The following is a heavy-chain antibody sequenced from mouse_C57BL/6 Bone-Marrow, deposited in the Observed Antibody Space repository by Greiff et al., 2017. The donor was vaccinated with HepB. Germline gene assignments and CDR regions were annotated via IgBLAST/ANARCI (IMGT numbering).Heavy chain of an antibody. V-gene: IGHV1-50*01. D-gene: IGHD2-3*01. Sequence: QVQLKQSGAELVKPGASVKLSCKASGYTFTSYWMQWVKQRPGQGLEWIGEIDPSDSYTNYNQKFKGQATLTVDTSSSTAYMQLSSLTSEDSAVSYCARSRWGLVYYDAMDYWGQGTAVTVAS. CDR2: IDPSDSYT. CDR1: GYTFTSYW. CDR3: ARSRWGLVYYDAMDY. J-gene: IGHJ4*01.